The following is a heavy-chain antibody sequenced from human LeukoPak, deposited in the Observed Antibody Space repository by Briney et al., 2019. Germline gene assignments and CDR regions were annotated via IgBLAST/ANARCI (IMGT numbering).Heavy chain of an antibody. J-gene: IGHJ6*03. D-gene: IGHD3-3*01. CDR2: INPSDGAT. CDR1: GYTFTMYY. CDR3: AREQSGGLSGNLGGLFASYYTYYYMDV. V-gene: IGHV1-46*01. Sequence: ASVKVSCKASGYTFTMYYIRWVRQAPGQGLEWMGMINPSDGATTYAQRLQGRATMTRDMSTTTVYKDQRSLRSEDTAVYFCAREQSGGLSGNLGGLFASYYTYYYMDVWGRGTTVTVSS.